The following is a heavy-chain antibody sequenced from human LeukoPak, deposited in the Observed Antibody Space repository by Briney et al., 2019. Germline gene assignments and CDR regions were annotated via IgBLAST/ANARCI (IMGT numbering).Heavy chain of an antibody. D-gene: IGHD4-17*01. J-gene: IGHJ3*02. V-gene: IGHV4-34*01. CDR2: IKHGGVT. CDR1: GSSFSEYF. CDR3: ARGPHYYGDYIRWFPDAFHI. Sequence: KTSETLSLTCGVHGSSFSEYFWHWVRQSPREGLEWIGDIKHGGVTNYNPSLMGRVTISVDTSKNQFSLMLTSVTAADTAVYYCARGPHYYGDYIRWFPDAFHIWGRGTMVSVSS.